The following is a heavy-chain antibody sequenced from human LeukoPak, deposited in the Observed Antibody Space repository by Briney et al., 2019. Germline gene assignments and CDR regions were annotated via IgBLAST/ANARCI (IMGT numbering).Heavy chain of an antibody. CDR2: ISAYNGNT. CDR3: ARDRPYGAGRAWFDP. J-gene: IGHJ5*02. V-gene: IGHV1-18*01. CDR1: GYTFTSYG. D-gene: IGHD4-17*01. Sequence: ASVKVSCTASGYTFTSYGISWVRQAPGQGLEWMGWISAYNGNTNYAQKLQGRVTMTTDTSTSTAYMELRSLRSDDTAVYYCARDRPYGAGRAWFDPWGQGTLVTVSS.